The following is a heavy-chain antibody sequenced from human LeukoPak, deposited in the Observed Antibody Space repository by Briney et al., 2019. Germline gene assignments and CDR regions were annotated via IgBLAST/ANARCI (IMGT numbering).Heavy chain of an antibody. Sequence: SQTLSLTCAISGDSVSSNSAAWNRIRQSPSRGLEWLGRTYYRSNWYNEYAVSVKSRVTINPDTSKNQFSLHLNSVTPEDTAVYYCAREQLGFDPWGQGTLVTVSS. CDR3: AREQLGFDP. J-gene: IGHJ5*02. CDR2: TYYRSNWYN. V-gene: IGHV6-1*01. D-gene: IGHD1-1*01. CDR1: GDSVSSNSAA.